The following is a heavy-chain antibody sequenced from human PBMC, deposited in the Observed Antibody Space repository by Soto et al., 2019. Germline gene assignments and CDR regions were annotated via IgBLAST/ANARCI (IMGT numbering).Heavy chain of an antibody. CDR3: AHSPPTDSSGYRFDY. CDR1: GFSLSTSGMS. CDR2: IYWDDDR. D-gene: IGHD3-22*01. V-gene: IGHV2-5*02. Sequence: QITLKESGPPLVKPTQTLTLTCTFSGFSLSTSGMSVGWIRQPPGKALEWLALIYWDDDRRYSPSLRSRLIITKDTSKNQVVLTMTNMDPVDTATYYCAHSPPTDSSGYRFDYWGQGTLATVSS. J-gene: IGHJ4*02.